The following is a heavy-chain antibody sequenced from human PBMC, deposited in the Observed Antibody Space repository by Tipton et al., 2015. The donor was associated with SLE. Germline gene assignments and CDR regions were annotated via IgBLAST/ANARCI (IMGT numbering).Heavy chain of an antibody. CDR2: INQDGSEK. CDR3: ATDALTGQQLVHFDY. Sequence: GSLRLSCGFTFSRYWMNWVRQAPGKGLEWVANINQDGSEKHYVDSLKGRFTISRDNAKKSLYLQMNSLRAEDTAVYYCATDALTGQQLVHFDYWGQGTLVTVSS. J-gene: IGHJ4*02. CDR1: FTFSRYW. D-gene: IGHD6-13*01. V-gene: IGHV3-7*03.